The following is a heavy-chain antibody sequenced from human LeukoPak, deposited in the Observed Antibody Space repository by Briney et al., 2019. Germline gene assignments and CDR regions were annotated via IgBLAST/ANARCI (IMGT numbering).Heavy chain of an antibody. V-gene: IGHV3-30-3*01. CDR1: GFTFSSYA. CDR3: ASLAELRYFDWSAFDI. Sequence: GGSLRLSCAASGFTFSSYAMHGVRQAPGKGLEWVAVISYDGSNKYYADSVKGRFTISRDNSKNTLYLQMNSLRAEDTAVYYCASLAELRYFDWSAFDIWGQGTMVTVSS. CDR2: ISYDGSNK. D-gene: IGHD3-9*01. J-gene: IGHJ3*02.